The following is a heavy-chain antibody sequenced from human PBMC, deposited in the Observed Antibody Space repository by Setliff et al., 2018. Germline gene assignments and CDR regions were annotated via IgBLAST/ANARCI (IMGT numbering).Heavy chain of an antibody. CDR3: ARVESMVRGKNILRHFDY. V-gene: IGHV1-18*01. CDR2: VTIYNGNT. CDR1: GYTFSNYG. D-gene: IGHD3-10*01. J-gene: IGHJ4*02. Sequence: ASVKVSCKASGYTFSNYGVTWVRQAPGQGLEWMGWVTIYNGNTKYAQNLQGRLTLTTDMSTSTAYMELGSLTTDDTAVYYCARVESMVRGKNILRHFDYWGQGIQVTV.